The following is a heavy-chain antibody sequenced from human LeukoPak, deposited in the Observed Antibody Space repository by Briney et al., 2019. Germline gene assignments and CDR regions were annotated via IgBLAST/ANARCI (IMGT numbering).Heavy chain of an antibody. V-gene: IGHV3-23*01. CDR1: GFTFSSYA. CDR3: ARGGSGSYYYYYYYMDV. J-gene: IGHJ6*03. D-gene: IGHD3-10*01. Sequence: GGSLRLSCAGSGFTFSSYAMTWVRQAPGKGLEWVTGISGSGGSTNYADSVKGRFTISRDNSKNTLYLQMNSLRAEDTAVYFCARGGSGSYYYYYYYMDVWGKGTTVTVSS. CDR2: ISGSGGST.